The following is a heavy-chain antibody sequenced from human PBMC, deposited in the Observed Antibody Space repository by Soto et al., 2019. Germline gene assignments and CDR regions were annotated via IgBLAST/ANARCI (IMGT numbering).Heavy chain of an antibody. Sequence: LGESLKISCKGSGYSFTSYWIGWVRQMPGKGLEWMGIIYPGDSDTRYSPSFQGQVTISADKSISTAYLQWSSLKASDTAMYYCASGGDGYSPRRDGFAIWGQGTMVTFS. CDR3: ASGGDGYSPRRDGFAI. V-gene: IGHV5-51*01. D-gene: IGHD2-21*01. J-gene: IGHJ3*02. CDR1: GYSFTSYW. CDR2: IYPGDSDT.